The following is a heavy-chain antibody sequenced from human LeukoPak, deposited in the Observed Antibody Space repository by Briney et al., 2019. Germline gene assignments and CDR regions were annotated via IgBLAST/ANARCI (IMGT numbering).Heavy chain of an antibody. CDR3: ASGYSYGYGY. CDR2: IRYDGSNK. V-gene: IGHV3-30*02. D-gene: IGHD5-18*01. Sequence: GGSLRLSCAASGFTFSSYGMHWVRQAPGKGLDWVAFIRYDGSNKYYADSVKGRFTISRENSKNTLYLQMNSLRAEDTAVYYCASGYSYGYGYWGQGTLVTVSS. J-gene: IGHJ4*02. CDR1: GFTFSSYG.